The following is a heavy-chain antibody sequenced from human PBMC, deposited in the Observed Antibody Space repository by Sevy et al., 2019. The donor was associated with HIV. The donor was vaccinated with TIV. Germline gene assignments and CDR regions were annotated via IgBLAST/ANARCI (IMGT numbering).Heavy chain of an antibody. D-gene: IGHD3-10*01. CDR1: GESVNNAAYY. V-gene: IGHV4-30-4*01. J-gene: IGHJ4*02. Sequence: SETLSLTCTVSGESVNNAAYYWNWIRQSPGKGLEWVGYIYYSGNTYYNPSLNDRLDMSIDTSKNEFSLLMHSVTAADTAVYYCAMSRVWFEELSWGQGILVTVSS. CDR3: AMSRVWFEELS. CDR2: IYYSGNT.